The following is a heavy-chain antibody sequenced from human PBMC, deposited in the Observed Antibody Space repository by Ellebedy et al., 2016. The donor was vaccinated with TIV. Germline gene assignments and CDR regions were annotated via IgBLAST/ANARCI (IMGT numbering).Heavy chain of an antibody. J-gene: IGHJ3*02. CDR2: LYYSGST. Sequence: SETLSLXXSVSGGSVIRSGHYCTWIRQPPGKGLEWIGGLYYSGSTWYNPSLKSRVTISVDTPKNHFSLRLRSVTAADTAVYYCATSAAIDAFDIWGQGTVVTVSS. V-gene: IGHV4-39*02. CDR3: ATSAAIDAFDI. CDR1: GGSVIRSGHY. D-gene: IGHD6-25*01.